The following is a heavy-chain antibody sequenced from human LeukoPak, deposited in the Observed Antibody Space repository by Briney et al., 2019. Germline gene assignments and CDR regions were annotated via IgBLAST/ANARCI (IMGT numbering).Heavy chain of an antibody. V-gene: IGHV6-1*01. D-gene: IGHD6-13*01. CDR1: GDSVSINSAA. CDR2: TYYRSKWYN. J-gene: IGHJ6*02. CDR3: ARDAPGIATLGNYYGMDV. Sequence: SQTLSLTCAISGDSVSINSAAWNWIRQSPSRGLEWLGRTYYRSKWYNDYAVSVKSRITINPDTSKNQFSLQLNSVTPEDTAVYYCARDAPGIATLGNYYGMDVWGQGTTVTVSS.